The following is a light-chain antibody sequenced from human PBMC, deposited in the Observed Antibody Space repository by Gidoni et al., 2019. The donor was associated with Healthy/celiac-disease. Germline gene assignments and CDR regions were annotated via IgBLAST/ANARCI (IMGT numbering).Light chain of an antibody. CDR1: QSVSSNY. V-gene: IGKV3-20*01. Sequence: VLTQSPGTLSLSPGERATLSCRASQSVSSNYLTWYQQKPGQAPRLLIYGASSRATGIPERFSGSGSATEYTLTISRLQHADFAVYYCQQYDNSPPATFGQGTRLEIK. CDR2: GAS. CDR3: QQYDNSPPAT. J-gene: IGKJ5*01.